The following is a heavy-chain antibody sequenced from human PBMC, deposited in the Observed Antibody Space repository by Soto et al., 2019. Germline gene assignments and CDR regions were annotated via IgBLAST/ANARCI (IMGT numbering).Heavy chain of an antibody. CDR1: GFTFSSYA. CDR2: ISYDGSNK. J-gene: IGHJ6*02. V-gene: IGHV3-30-3*01. Sequence: GSLRLSCAASGFTFSSYAMHWVRQAPGKGLEWVAVISYDGSNKYYADSVKGRFTISRDNSKNTLYLQMNSLRAEDTAVYYCARDQGRYRGYSHLYYYYGMDVWGQGTTVTVSS. D-gene: IGHD5-18*01. CDR3: ARDQGRYRGYSHLYYYYGMDV.